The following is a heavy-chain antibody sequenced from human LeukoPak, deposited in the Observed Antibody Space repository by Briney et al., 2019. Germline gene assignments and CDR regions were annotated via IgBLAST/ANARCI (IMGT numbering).Heavy chain of an antibody. CDR2: IYYSGST. CDR3: ARVESGYCSSTSCYTENWFDP. CDR1: GGSISSGGYY. V-gene: IGHV4-31*03. J-gene: IGHJ5*02. D-gene: IGHD2-2*02. Sequence: PSETLSLTCTVSGGSISSGGYYWGWIRQHPGKGLEWIGYIYYSGSTYYNPSLKSRVTISVDTSKNQFSLKLSSVTAADTAVYYCARVESGYCSSTSCYTENWFDPWGQGTLVTVSS.